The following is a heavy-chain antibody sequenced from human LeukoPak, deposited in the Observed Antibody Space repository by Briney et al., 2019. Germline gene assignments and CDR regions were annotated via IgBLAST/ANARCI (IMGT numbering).Heavy chain of an antibody. V-gene: IGHV3-30*03. CDR3: ARDTRYCGGDCSDAFDI. CDR1: GFTFSSYG. Sequence: GRSLRLSCAASGFTFSSYGMHWVRQAPGKGLEWVAVISYDGSNKYYADSVKGRFTISRDNAKNSLYLQMNSLRAEDTAVYYCARDTRYCGGDCSDAFDIWGQGTMVTVSS. J-gene: IGHJ3*02. D-gene: IGHD2-21*02. CDR2: ISYDGSNK.